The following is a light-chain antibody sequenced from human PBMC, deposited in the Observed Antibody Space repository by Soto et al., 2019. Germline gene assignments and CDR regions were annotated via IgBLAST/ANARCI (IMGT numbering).Light chain of an antibody. J-gene: IGLJ3*02. CDR3: QTWGTGPWV. CDR1: SGHSSYA. V-gene: IGLV4-69*01. Sequence: QLVLTQSPSASASLGASVKLTCTLSSGHSSYAIAWHQQQPEKGPRYLMKVNSDGSHSKGDGILDRFSGSSSGAERYLTISSLQSEDEADYYCQTWGTGPWVFGGGTKLTVL. CDR2: VNSDGSH.